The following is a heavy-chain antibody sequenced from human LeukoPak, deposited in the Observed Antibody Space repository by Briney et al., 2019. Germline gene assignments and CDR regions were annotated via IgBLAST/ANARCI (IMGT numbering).Heavy chain of an antibody. Sequence: PGGSLRLSCAVSGFTFTSYGMSWVRQAPGKGLEWVSSISGGGGSTHYADSVKGRFTISRDNAKNSLYLQMNSLRAEDTAVYYCASLGGSGWSVGGYYYGMDVWGQGTTVTVSS. CDR3: ASLGGSGWSVGGYYYGMDV. CDR2: ISGGGGST. J-gene: IGHJ6*02. V-gene: IGHV3-23*01. CDR1: GFTFTSYG. D-gene: IGHD6-19*01.